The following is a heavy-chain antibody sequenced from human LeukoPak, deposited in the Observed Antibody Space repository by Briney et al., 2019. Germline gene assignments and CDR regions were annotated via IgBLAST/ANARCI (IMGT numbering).Heavy chain of an antibody. V-gene: IGHV4-4*02. J-gene: IGHJ6*03. D-gene: IGHD3-16*01. CDR3: ARVIWGSDVREGILGIMDV. CDR1: GGSISSSNW. CDR2: SYHSGST. Sequence: SETLSLTCAVSGGSISSSNWWRGVRQPPGEGLEWIGESYHSGSTNYNPSLKGRVTISLDKSKNHFSLKLSSVTAADTDVYSCARVIWGSDVREGILGIMDVWGKGTTVTVSS.